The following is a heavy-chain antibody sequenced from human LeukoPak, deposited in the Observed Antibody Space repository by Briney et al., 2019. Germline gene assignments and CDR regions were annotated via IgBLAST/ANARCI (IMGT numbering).Heavy chain of an antibody. D-gene: IGHD6-6*01. Sequence: GRSLRLSCAASGFTFDDYAMHWVRQAPGKGLEWVSGISWNSGSIGYADSVKGRFTISRDNAKNSLYLQMNSLRAEDTALYYCAKDTGPVEYSSSSVDYYYGMDVWGQGTTVTVSS. V-gene: IGHV3-9*01. CDR3: AKDTGPVEYSSSSVDYYYGMDV. J-gene: IGHJ6*02. CDR1: GFTFDDYA. CDR2: ISWNSGSI.